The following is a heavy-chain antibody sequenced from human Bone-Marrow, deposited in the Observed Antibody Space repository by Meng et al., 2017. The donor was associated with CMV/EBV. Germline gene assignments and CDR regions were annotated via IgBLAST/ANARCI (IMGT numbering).Heavy chain of an antibody. CDR1: GGSITSSDYY. CDR2: IYYSGST. J-gene: IGHJ4*02. D-gene: IGHD3-10*01. Sequence: SEPLSLTCTVSGGSITSSDYYWGWIRQPPGKGLEWIGSIYYSGSTYYNPSLKSRVTISVDTSKNQFSLKLSSVTAADTAVYYCARVPGWHYYGSGSCGRGPDFWGQGTLVTVSS. CDR3: ARVPGWHYYGSGSCGRGPDF. V-gene: IGHV4-39*07.